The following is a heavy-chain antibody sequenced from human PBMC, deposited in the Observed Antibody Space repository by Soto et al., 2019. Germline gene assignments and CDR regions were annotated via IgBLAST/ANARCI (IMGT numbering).Heavy chain of an antibody. CDR1: GGSISSSSYY. CDR2: IYYSGST. V-gene: IGHV4-39*01. J-gene: IGHJ5*02. Sequence: SETLSLTCTVSGGSISSSSYYWGWIRQPPGKGLEWIGSIYYSGSTYYNPSLKSRVTISVDTSKNQFSLKLSSVTAAETAVYSCARPRGYSYGEVIPSLGRFDPWGQGNLVTVSS. D-gene: IGHD5-18*01. CDR3: ARPRGYSYGEVIPSLGRFDP.